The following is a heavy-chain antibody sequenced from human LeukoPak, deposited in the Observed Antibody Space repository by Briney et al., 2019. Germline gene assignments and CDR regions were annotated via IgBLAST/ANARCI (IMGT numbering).Heavy chain of an antibody. CDR3: ANPSLWFGELLSDFDY. J-gene: IGHJ4*02. CDR2: IHSSSIDT. V-gene: IGHV3-23*05. Sequence: GGSLRLSCAASGFTFRGYTMNWVRQAPGKGLEWVSSIHSSSIDTYYADSVKGRLTISRDNSKNTLYLQMNSLRAEDTAVYYCANPSLWFGELLSDFDYWGQGTLVTVSS. CDR1: GFTFRGYT. D-gene: IGHD3-10*01.